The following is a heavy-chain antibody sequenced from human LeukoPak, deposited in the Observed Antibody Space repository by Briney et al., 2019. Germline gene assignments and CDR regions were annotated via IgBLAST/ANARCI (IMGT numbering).Heavy chain of an antibody. D-gene: IGHD3-10*01. CDR2: IKEDGSEK. V-gene: IGHV3-7*01. Sequence: GGSLRLSCAASGFTFSSHWMNWVRQAPGKGLEWVANIKEDGSEKDYVDSVKGRFTISRDNAKNSLYLQMDSLRAEDTAVYYCAKQDGDPDYWGQGTLVTVSS. CDR1: GFTFSSHW. J-gene: IGHJ4*02. CDR3: AKQDGDPDY.